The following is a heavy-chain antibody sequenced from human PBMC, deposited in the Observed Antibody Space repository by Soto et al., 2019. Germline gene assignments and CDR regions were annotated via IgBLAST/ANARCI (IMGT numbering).Heavy chain of an antibody. Sequence: QVQLLQSGAEVKKPGASVRVSCRASGYTFKNYDINWVRRAPGQGLEWMGWMNPNSGNTGYAQKFQARVTMTSDTSTRTAYMELRSLTAEDTALYYCARRMTGSLCCFDLGGSGTQVTVSS. CDR2: MNPNSGNT. CDR3: ARRMTGSLCCFDL. D-gene: IGHD3-10*01. J-gene: IGHJ2*01. CDR1: GYTFKNYD. V-gene: IGHV1-8*01.